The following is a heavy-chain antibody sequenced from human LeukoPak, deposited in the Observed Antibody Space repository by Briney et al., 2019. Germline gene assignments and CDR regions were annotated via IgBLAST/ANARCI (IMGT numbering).Heavy chain of an antibody. D-gene: IGHD4-17*01. V-gene: IGHV3-7*01. Sequence: PGGSLRLSCAASGFTFSSYWMSWVRQAPGKGLERVANIKQDGSEKYYVDSVKGRFTISRDNSKNTLYLQMNSLRSEDTAVYYCARDATGDVDLESWGQGTLVTV. CDR3: ARDATGDVDLES. CDR1: GFTFSSYW. J-gene: IGHJ5*02. CDR2: IKQDGSEK.